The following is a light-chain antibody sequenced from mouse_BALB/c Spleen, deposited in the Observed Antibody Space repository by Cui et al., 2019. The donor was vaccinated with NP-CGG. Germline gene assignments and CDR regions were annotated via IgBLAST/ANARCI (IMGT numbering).Light chain of an antibody. CDR1: TGAVTTSNY. CDR3: ALWYSNHWV. CDR2: GTN. Sequence: QAVVTQESALTPSPGETVTLTCCSSTGAVTTSNYANWVQEKPDHLFTGLIGGTNNRTPGIPARFSGSLIGDKAALTITGAQTEDEAIYFCALWYSNHWVFGGGTKLTVL. J-gene: IGLJ1*01. V-gene: IGLV1*01.